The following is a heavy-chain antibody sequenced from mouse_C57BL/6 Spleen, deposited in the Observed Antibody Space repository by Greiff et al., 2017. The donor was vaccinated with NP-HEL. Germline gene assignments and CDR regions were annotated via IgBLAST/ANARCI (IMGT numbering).Heavy chain of an antibody. CDR3: ARGTGTSYYFDH. Sequence: QVQLKQPGAELVMPGASVKLSCKASGYTFTSYWMHWVKQRPGQGLEWIGEIDPSDSYTNYNQKFKGKSTLTVDKSSSTAYMQLSSLTSEDSAVYYCARGTGTSYYFDHWGQGTTLTVSS. V-gene: IGHV1-69*01. J-gene: IGHJ2*01. CDR1: GYTFTSYW. D-gene: IGHD4-1*01. CDR2: IDPSDSYT.